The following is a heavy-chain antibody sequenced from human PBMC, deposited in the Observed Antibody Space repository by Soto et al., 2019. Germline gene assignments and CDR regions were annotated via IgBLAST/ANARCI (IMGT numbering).Heavy chain of an antibody. CDR3: ARQGFGDLHGLVDV. J-gene: IGHJ6*02. CDR1: GGSLRNYY. V-gene: IGHV4-59*08. CDR2: INYGWGT. Sequence: QVQLQESGPRLVKPSETPSLTCTVSGGSLRNYYCSWFRQPPGKGLEWVAYINYGWGTFSNPSLQSRVTMSVSTSNDQCSLMLNSVTAADTAVYYCARQGFGDLHGLVDVWGQGTTVTVSS. D-gene: IGHD3-10*01.